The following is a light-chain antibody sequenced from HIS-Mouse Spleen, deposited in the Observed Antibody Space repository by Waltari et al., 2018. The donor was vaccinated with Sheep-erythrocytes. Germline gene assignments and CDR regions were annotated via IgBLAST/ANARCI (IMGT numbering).Light chain of an antibody. V-gene: IGLV3-1*01. Sequence: SSELTQPPSVSVSPGQTASITCSGDKLGDKYACWYQQKPGQSPVLVIYQDTKRPSGLPGRCSGSNAGNTSTLTISGTQAMDEADYYCQAWDSSIVVFGGGTKLTVL. CDR3: QAWDSSIVV. CDR2: QDT. CDR1: KLGDKY. J-gene: IGLJ2*01.